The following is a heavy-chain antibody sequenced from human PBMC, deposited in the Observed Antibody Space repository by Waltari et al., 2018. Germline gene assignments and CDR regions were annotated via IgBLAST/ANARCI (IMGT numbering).Heavy chain of an antibody. CDR3: ARDQPTTNNWNYVGSWFDP. CDR1: GGTFSSYA. D-gene: IGHD1-7*01. Sequence: QVQLVQSGAEVKKPGSSVKVSCKASGGTFSSYAISWVRQAPGQGLAWMGGIIPILGIANYAQKFQGRVTITADESTSTAYMELSSLRSEDTAVYYCARDQPTTNNWNYVGSWFDPWGQGTLVTVSS. V-gene: IGHV1-69*04. CDR2: IIPILGIA. J-gene: IGHJ5*02.